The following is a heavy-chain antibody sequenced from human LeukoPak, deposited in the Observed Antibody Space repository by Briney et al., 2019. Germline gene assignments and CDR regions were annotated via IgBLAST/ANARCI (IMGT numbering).Heavy chain of an antibody. D-gene: IGHD6-6*01. V-gene: IGHV4-30-4*08. Sequence: SQTLSLTCTVSGGSISSGDYYWSWIRQPPGKGLEWIGYIYYSGSTYYNPSLKSRVTISVDTPKNQFSLKLSSVTAADTAVYYCAREGRRSSSSGFRWFDPWGQGTLVTVSS. J-gene: IGHJ5*02. CDR1: GGSISSGDYY. CDR3: AREGRRSSSSGFRWFDP. CDR2: IYYSGST.